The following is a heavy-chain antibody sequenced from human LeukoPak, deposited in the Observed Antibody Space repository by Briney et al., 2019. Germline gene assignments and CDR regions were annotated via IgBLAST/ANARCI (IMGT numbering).Heavy chain of an antibody. V-gene: IGHV3-30-3*01. J-gene: IGHJ4*02. D-gene: IGHD4-17*01. CDR3: ARDAPYGDQYYFDY. CDR2: LSYDGSNK. Sequence: GGSLRLSCAASGFTFSSYAMHWVRQAPGKGLEWVAVLSYDGSNKYYADSVKGRFTISRDNSKNTLYLQMNSLRAEDTAVYYCARDAPYGDQYYFDYWGQGTLVTVSS. CDR1: GFTFSSYA.